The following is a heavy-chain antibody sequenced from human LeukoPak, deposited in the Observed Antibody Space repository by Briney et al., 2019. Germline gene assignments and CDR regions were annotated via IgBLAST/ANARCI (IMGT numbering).Heavy chain of an antibody. V-gene: IGHV4-61*02. Sequence: SETPSLTXTVSGGSISSGSYYWSWIRQPAGKGLEWIGRIYTSGSTNYNPSLKSRVTISVDTSKNQFSLKLSSVTAADTAVYYCSGAVGYWGQGTLVTVSS. CDR1: GGSISSGSYY. CDR2: IYTSGST. CDR3: SGAVGY. J-gene: IGHJ4*02.